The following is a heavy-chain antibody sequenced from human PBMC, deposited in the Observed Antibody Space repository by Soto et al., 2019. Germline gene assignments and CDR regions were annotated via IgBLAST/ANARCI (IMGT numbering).Heavy chain of an antibody. CDR2: IYYSGNT. Sequence: SETLSLTCTVSGGSISSYYWSWIRQPPGKGLEWIGYIYYSGNTNYNPSLKSRVTISVDTSKNQFSLKLSSVTAADTAVYYCARHYGSGTYPLDYWGQGTLVTVS. CDR1: GGSISSYY. V-gene: IGHV4-59*01. J-gene: IGHJ4*02. CDR3: ARHYGSGTYPLDY. D-gene: IGHD3-10*01.